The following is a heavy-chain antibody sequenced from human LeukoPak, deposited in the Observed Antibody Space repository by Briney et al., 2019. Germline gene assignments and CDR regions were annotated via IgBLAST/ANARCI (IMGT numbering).Heavy chain of an antibody. D-gene: IGHD2-2*01. Sequence: ASVKVSCKASGYTFTGYYMHWVRQAPGQGLEWMGWINPNSGGTNYAQKFQGRVTMTRDTSISTAYMELSRLRSDDTAVYYCARDVQLSPALQGDFDYWGQGTLVTVSS. CDR1: GYTFTGYY. J-gene: IGHJ4*02. CDR2: INPNSGGT. CDR3: ARDVQLSPALQGDFDY. V-gene: IGHV1-2*02.